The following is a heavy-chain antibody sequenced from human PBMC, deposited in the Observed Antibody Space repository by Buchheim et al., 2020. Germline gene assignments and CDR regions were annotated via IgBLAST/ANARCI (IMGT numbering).Heavy chain of an antibody. J-gene: IGHJ4*02. Sequence: QVQLQQWGAGLLKPSETLSLTCAVYGGSISSYYWSWIRQPPGKGLEWIGYIYYSGSTNYNPSLKSRVTISVDTSKNQFSLKLSSVTAADTAVYYCARSTCSGGSCYRFDYWGQGTL. CDR3: ARSTCSGGSCYRFDY. CDR2: IYYSGST. V-gene: IGHV4-59*01. D-gene: IGHD2-15*01. CDR1: GGSISSYY.